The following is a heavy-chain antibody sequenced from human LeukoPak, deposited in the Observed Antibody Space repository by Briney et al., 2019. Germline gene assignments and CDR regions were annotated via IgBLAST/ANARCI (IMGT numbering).Heavy chain of an antibody. CDR2: ISYDGSDK. J-gene: IGHJ4*02. D-gene: IGHD1-26*01. Sequence: GGSLRLSCAASGFTFSSYAMHWVRQAPGKGLEWVAVISYDGSDKYYADSVKGRFTVSRDNSKNTLDLQMNSLRAEDTAVYFCAYENEWELLRTDYWGQGTLVTVSS. CDR3: AYENEWELLRTDY. CDR1: GFTFSSYA. V-gene: IGHV3-30-3*01.